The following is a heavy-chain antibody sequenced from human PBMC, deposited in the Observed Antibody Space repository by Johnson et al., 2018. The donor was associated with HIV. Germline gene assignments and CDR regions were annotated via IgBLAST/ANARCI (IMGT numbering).Heavy chain of an antibody. J-gene: IGHJ3*02. V-gene: IGHV3-7*01. D-gene: IGHD1-1*01. CDR3: ARVTRYNWNSDAFDI. CDR1: GFTFSSYW. Sequence: VQLVESGGGVVQPGRSLRLSCAASGFTFSSYWMAWVRQAPGKGLEWVANVKQDGSEKNYVDSVKGRFTISRDNAKNSMYLQMNSLRGEDTAVYYCARVTRYNWNSDAFDIWGQGTMVTVSS. CDR2: VKQDGSEK.